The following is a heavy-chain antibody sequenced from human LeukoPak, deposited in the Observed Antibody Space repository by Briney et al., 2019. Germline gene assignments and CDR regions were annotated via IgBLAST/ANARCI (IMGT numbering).Heavy chain of an antibody. D-gene: IGHD6-6*01. V-gene: IGHV4-4*07. J-gene: IGHJ2*01. CDR3: ARDSRDSSIRYFDV. CDR1: GASISTYF. CDR2: ASSGGRT. Sequence: PSETLSLTCTVSGASISTYFWSWIRQPAGKDLEWIGRASSGGRTNYNPSLKSRVTMSVDTSKNHFSLKLSSMTAADTAVYYCARDSRDSSIRYFDVWGRGTLVTVSS.